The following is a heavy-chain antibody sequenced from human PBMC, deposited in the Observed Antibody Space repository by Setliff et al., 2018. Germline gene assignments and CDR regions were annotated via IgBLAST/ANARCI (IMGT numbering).Heavy chain of an antibody. Sequence: PSETLSLTCTVSDGSISIAYWSWIRQSPGKGLEWIGYIYDTGSTNYNPSLKSRVTISVDTSKNQFSLKLSSVTAADTAVYYCARGQDSDYIWGSYRYTTGEDWYFDLWGRGTLVTVSS. D-gene: IGHD3-16*02. CDR1: DGSISIAY. CDR2: IYDTGST. V-gene: IGHV4-59*12. CDR3: ARGQDSDYIWGSYRYTTGEDWYFDL. J-gene: IGHJ2*01.